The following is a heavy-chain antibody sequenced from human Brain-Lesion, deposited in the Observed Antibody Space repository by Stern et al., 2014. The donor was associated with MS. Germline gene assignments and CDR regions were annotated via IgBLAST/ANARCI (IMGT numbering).Heavy chain of an antibody. CDR3: ARRGFYGGADDYYFDY. CDR2: IIPIFGTS. Sequence: QLVQSGAEVKKPGSSMKVSCKASGDTFNNYALNWVRQAPGQGLEWMGGIIPIFGTSNYAQKFQGRVTITADKSTSTAYMELSSLRSEDTAVYYCARRGFYGGADDYYFDYWGQGTLVTVSS. J-gene: IGHJ4*02. CDR1: GDTFNNYA. D-gene: IGHD4-23*01. V-gene: IGHV1-69*06.